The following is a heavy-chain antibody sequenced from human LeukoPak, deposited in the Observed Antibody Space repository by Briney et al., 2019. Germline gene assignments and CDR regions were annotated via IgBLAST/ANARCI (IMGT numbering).Heavy chain of an antibody. CDR3: ARSGYSSGWYHLNWFDP. CDR1: GGSFSGYY. D-gene: IGHD6-19*01. J-gene: IGHJ5*02. CDR2: INHSGST. Sequence: SETLSLTCAVYGGSFSGYYWSWIREPPGKGLEWIGEINHSGSTNYNPSLKSRVTISVDTSKNQFSLKLSSVTAADTAVHYCARSGYSSGWYHLNWFDPWGQGTLVTVSS. V-gene: IGHV4-34*01.